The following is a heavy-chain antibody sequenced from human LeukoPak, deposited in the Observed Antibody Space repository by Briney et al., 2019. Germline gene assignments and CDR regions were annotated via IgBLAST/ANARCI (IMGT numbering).Heavy chain of an antibody. CDR2: IASDGSST. Sequence: HPGGSLRLSCAASGFTFSSYWMNWVRQAPGKGLVWVSRIASDGSSTTYADSVKGRFSISRDNAKNTLYLQMNSLRVEDTAVYYCARDPAKFWSGHDYWGQGTLVTVSS. V-gene: IGHV3-74*01. CDR1: GFTFSSYW. D-gene: IGHD3-3*01. CDR3: ARDPAKFWSGHDY. J-gene: IGHJ4*02.